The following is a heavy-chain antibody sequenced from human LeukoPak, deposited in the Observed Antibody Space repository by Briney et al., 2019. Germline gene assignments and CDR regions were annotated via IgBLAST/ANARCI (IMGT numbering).Heavy chain of an antibody. D-gene: IGHD5-12*01. V-gene: IGHV3-23*01. CDR3: ASGYSGYSYYFDY. J-gene: IGHJ4*02. CDR2: ISGSGGST. Sequence: GGSLRLSCAPSGFTFSSYAMSWVRQAPGKGLEWVSAISGSGGSTYYADSVKGRFTISRDNSKNTLYLQMNSLRAEDTAVYYCASGYSGYSYYFDYWGQGTLVTVSS. CDR1: GFTFSSYA.